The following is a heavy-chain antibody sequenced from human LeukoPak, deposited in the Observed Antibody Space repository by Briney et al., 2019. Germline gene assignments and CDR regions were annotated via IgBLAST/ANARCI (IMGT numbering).Heavy chain of an antibody. J-gene: IGHJ5*02. CDR3: ARGPDSGSYYAWFDP. CDR2: INHSGSP. V-gene: IGHV4-34*01. Sequence: PGGSLRLSCAASGFTFSDYYMSWIRQAPGKGLEWIGEINHSGSPNYNPSLKSRVTISVDTSKNQVSLKLNSVTAADTAVYYCARGPDSGSYYAWFDPWGQGTLVTVSS. CDR1: GFTFSDYY. D-gene: IGHD3-10*01.